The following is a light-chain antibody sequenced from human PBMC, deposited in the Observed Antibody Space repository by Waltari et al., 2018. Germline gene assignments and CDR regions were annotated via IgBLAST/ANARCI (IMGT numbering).Light chain of an antibody. CDR1: QGISRF. CDR3: QQLNSYPPT. CDR2: AAS. Sequence: QLTQSPSSLSASVGDRVTITCRASQGISRFLSWYQQEAGKAPKLLIYAASTLQSGVPSRFSGSGSGTDFTLTISSLQPEDFATYYCQQLNSYPPTFGGGTKVEIK. V-gene: IGKV1-9*01. J-gene: IGKJ4*01.